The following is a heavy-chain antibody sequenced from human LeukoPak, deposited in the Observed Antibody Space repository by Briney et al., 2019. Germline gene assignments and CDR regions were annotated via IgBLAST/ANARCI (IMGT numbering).Heavy chain of an antibody. D-gene: IGHD2-2*02. CDR2: IYYSGST. J-gene: IGHJ5*02. CDR3: ARSLLGTEEYCSSTSCYTRAWFDP. Sequence: SETLSLTCTVSGVSISSSSYYWGWIRQPPGKGLEWIGSIYYSGSTYCNPSLKSRVTISVDRSKNQFSLKLSSVTAADTAVYYCARSLLGTEEYCSSTSCYTRAWFDPWGQGTLVTVSS. V-gene: IGHV4-39*07. CDR1: GVSISSSSYY.